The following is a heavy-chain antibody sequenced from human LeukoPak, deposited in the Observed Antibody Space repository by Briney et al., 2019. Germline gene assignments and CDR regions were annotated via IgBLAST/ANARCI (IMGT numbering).Heavy chain of an antibody. Sequence: PSETLSLTCAVYGGSFSGYYWSWIRQPPGKGLEWIGEINHSGSTNYNPSLKSRVTISVDTSKNQFSLKLSSVTAADTAVYYCARAYSSSWYLIPWFDPWGQGTLVTVSS. CDR3: ARAYSSSWYLIPWFDP. CDR2: INHSGST. J-gene: IGHJ5*02. V-gene: IGHV4-34*01. CDR1: GGSFSGYY. D-gene: IGHD6-13*01.